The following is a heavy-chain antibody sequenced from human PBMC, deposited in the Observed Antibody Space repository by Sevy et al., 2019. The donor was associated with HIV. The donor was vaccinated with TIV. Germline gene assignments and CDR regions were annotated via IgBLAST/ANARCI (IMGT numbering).Heavy chain of an antibody. CDR3: AKAVFPRGGYSSSHSYFDY. J-gene: IGHJ4*02. CDR2: ISGSGGST. D-gene: IGHD6-13*01. Sequence: GESLKISCAASGFTFSSYAMSWVRQAPGKGLEWVSAISGSGGSTYYADSVKGRFTISRDNSKNTLYLQMNSLRAEDTAVYYCAKAVFPRGGYSSSHSYFDYWGQGTLVTVSS. V-gene: IGHV3-23*01. CDR1: GFTFSSYA.